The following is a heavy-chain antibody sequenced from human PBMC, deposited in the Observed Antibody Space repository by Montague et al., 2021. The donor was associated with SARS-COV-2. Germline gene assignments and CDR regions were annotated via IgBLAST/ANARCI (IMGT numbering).Heavy chain of an antibody. J-gene: IGHJ4*02. CDR1: GGSVSSGYYY. CDR2: IYTSGST. V-gene: IGHV4-61*02. CDR3: AREVGRYYDCHLDS. Sequence: TLSLTCTVSGGSVSSGYYYWSWIRQPAGKGLEWIGRIYTSGSTNYXXXLKSRVTISADTSKNQFSLKLSSMTAADTAVYYCAREVGRYYDCHLDSWGQGTLVTVSS. D-gene: IGHD2-15*01.